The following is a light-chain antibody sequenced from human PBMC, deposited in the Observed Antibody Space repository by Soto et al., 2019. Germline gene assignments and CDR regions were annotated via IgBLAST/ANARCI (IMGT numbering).Light chain of an antibody. CDR3: QQYNKWPAEIT. CDR1: QIVTST. Sequence: EIVLTQSPGTLSLSPGERATLSCRASQIVTSTNLLVWYQQHPGQAPRLLIYGASSRATGIPDRFSGSGSGTEFTLTISSLQSEDSGVYYCQQYNKWPAEITFGQGTRLEIK. J-gene: IGKJ5*01. V-gene: IGKV3D-15*01. CDR2: GAS.